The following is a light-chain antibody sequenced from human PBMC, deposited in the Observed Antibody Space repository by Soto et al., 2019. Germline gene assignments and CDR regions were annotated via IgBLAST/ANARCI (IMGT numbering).Light chain of an antibody. J-gene: IGKJ3*01. CDR2: DAS. CDR1: QSISRN. V-gene: IGKV3-15*01. Sequence: VVLTQSPATLSVSPGESATLSCRASQSISRNLAWYHQKPGQSPRLLIYDASIRATGIPARYTGSGSGTEFTLTIDSLQSEDFALYYCQQYNNWPPFTFGPGTQVDI. CDR3: QQYNNWPPFT.